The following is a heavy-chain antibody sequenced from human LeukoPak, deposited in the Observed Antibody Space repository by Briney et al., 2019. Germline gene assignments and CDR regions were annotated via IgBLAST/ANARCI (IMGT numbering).Heavy chain of an antibody. Sequence: SETLSLTCTVSGGSISSGGYYWSWIRQHPGKGLEWIGYIYYGGSTYYNPPLRSRVTISVDTSKNQFSLKLSSVTAADTAVYYCARAPRVVPAAVYYYYYYMDVWGKGTTVTVSS. CDR2: IYYGGST. J-gene: IGHJ6*03. V-gene: IGHV4-31*03. CDR1: GGSISSGGYY. D-gene: IGHD2-2*01. CDR3: ARAPRVVPAAVYYYYYYMDV.